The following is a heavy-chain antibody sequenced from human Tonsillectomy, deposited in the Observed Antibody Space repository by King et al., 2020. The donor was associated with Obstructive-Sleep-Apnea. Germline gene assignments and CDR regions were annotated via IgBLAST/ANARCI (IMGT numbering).Heavy chain of an antibody. CDR1: GFTFNNYW. CDR3: ARGPDCGGDCYVYYYYYEMDV. J-gene: IGHJ6*02. V-gene: IGHV3-74*01. D-gene: IGHD2-21*02. Sequence: VQLVESGGGLVQPGGSLRLSCAASGFTFNNYWMHWVRQAPGKGLVWVSRINSDGSSTSYADSVKGRFTISRDNAKNTLYLQMNSLRAEDTAVYYCARGPDCGGDCYVYYYYYEMDVWGQGTTVTVSS. CDR2: INSDGSST.